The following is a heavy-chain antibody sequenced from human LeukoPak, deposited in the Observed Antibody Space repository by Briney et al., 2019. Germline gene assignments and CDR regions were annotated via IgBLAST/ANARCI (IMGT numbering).Heavy chain of an antibody. Sequence: ASVKVSCKASGYTFTGYYILWVRQAPGQEPEWMGWINPNSGGTNYAQNFKGRVTMTRDTSISTAYMEVNSLTSDDTAVYYCARDLPKTGYVGALDIWGQGTMVTVSS. CDR3: ARDLPKTGYVGALDI. CDR1: GYTFTGYY. V-gene: IGHV1-2*02. CDR2: INPNSGGT. J-gene: IGHJ3*02. D-gene: IGHD5-12*01.